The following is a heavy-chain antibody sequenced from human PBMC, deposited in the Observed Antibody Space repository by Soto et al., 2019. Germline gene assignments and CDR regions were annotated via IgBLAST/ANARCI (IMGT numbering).Heavy chain of an antibody. J-gene: IGHJ4*02. D-gene: IGHD2-2*02. CDR3: ARDCSSTSCYTLTDY. CDR1: GYTFTSYG. Sequence: QVQLVQSGAEVKKPGASVKVSCKASGYTFTSYGISWVRQAPGQGLEWMGWISAYNGNTNYAQKLKGRVTMTTDTSTSTDYMELRSLRSDDTAVYYCARDCSSTSCYTLTDYWGQGTMVTVSS. V-gene: IGHV1-18*04. CDR2: ISAYNGNT.